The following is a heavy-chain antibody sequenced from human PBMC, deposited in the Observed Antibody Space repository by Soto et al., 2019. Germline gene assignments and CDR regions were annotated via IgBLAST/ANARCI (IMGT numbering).Heavy chain of an antibody. D-gene: IGHD3-3*01. CDR3: AKGGSSYDFWSGYARIDY. V-gene: IGHV3-23*01. CDR2: ISGSGGST. Sequence: EVQLLESGGGLVQPGGSLRLSCAASGFTFSSYAMSWVRQAPGKGLEWVSAISGSGGSTYYADSVKGRFTISRDNSKYTLYLQMNSLRAEDTAVYYRAKGGSSYDFWSGYARIDYWGQGTLVTVSS. CDR1: GFTFSSYA. J-gene: IGHJ4*02.